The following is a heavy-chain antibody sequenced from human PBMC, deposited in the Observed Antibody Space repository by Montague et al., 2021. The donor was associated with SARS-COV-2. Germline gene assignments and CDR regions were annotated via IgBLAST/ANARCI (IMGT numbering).Heavy chain of an antibody. V-gene: IGHV4-39*07. CDR2: IYDSGST. Sequence: SETLSLTCTVSGGSISSSNYYWDWIRQPPGRGLEWIGSIYDSGSTYYNLSLKSRVTISVDTSKNQFSLKLSSVTAADTAVCYCARRYCSSTSCPNWFDPWGQGTLVTVSS. CDR3: ARRYCSSTSCPNWFDP. D-gene: IGHD2-2*01. CDR1: GGSISSSNYY. J-gene: IGHJ5*02.